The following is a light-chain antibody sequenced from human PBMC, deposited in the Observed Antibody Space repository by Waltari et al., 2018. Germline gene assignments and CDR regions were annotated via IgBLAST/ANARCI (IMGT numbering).Light chain of an antibody. Sequence: DIQLTQSPSFLSASGGDRVTITCRASQGISSYLTWFQQKPGKAPKLLIYAAATLQSGVPSRFSGSGSATEYTLTISSLQPEDFATYYCHQVNTYPLTFGGGTKVEIK. CDR3: HQVNTYPLT. CDR2: AAA. J-gene: IGKJ4*01. CDR1: QGISSY. V-gene: IGKV1-9*01.